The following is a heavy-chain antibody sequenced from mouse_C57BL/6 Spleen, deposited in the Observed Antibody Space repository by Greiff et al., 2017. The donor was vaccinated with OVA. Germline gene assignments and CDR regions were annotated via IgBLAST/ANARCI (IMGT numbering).Heavy chain of an antibody. CDR2: IYPGSGST. D-gene: IGHD2-4*01. Sequence: QVQLQQPGAELVKPGASVKMSCKASGYTFTSYWITWVKQRPGQGLEWIGDIYPGSGSTNYNEKFKSKATLTVDTSSSTAYMQLSSLTAEDAAVYYCALTMIKRCAYWGQGTLVTVSA. J-gene: IGHJ3*01. CDR1: GYTFTSYW. CDR3: ALTMIKRCAY. V-gene: IGHV1-55*01.